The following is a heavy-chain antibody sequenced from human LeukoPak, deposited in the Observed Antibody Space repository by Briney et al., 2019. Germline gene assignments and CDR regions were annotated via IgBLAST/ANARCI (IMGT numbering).Heavy chain of an antibody. J-gene: IGHJ4*02. V-gene: IGHV4-59*08. CDR2: VYYTGST. CDR1: GGSVSNYY. D-gene: IGHD6-6*01. CDR3: ARHFAYSSSSYFDY. Sequence: SETLSLTRSVSGGSVSNYYWSWIRQPPGKGLEWIGYVYYTGSTNYNPSLKSRVTMFEDKPKNQFSLRLYSVTVADTAVYYCARHFAYSSSSYFDYWGQGSLVTVSS.